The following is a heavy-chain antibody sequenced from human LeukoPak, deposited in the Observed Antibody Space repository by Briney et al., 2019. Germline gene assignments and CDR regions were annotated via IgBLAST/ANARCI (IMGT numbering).Heavy chain of an antibody. CDR1: GFTFSTYY. CDR3: LNYPNG. V-gene: IGHV3-74*01. J-gene: IGHJ4*02. Sequence: GGSLRLSCAASGFTFSTYYMHWVRQAPGKGLVWVSHISGDRSITSYADSVRGRFTISRDNTKNTLYLKMNSLRADDAAVSYCLNYPNGWGQGTLVTVSS. CDR2: ISGDRSIT. D-gene: IGHD1-7*01.